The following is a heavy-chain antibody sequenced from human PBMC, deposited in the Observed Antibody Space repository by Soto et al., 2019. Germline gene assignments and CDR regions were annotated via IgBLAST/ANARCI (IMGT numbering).Heavy chain of an antibody. Sequence: ASVKVSCKASGYTFSDYHIHWVRQAPGQWLEWMGWINPNSGVTKSARKFQGRITMTRDTPINTAHMELSSLKSDDTAVYYCARDKSLVYGMDVWGQGTTVTVSS. CDR1: GYTFSDYH. CDR3: ARDKSLVYGMDV. CDR2: INPNSGVT. V-gene: IGHV1-2*02. D-gene: IGHD6-6*01. J-gene: IGHJ6*02.